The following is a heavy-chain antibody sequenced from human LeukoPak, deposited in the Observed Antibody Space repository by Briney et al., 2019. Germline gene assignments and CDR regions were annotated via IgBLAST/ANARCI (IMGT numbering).Heavy chain of an antibody. CDR1: GFTFSSYG. CDR2: IWYDGKEI. Sequence: GRSLRLSCAASGFTFSSYGMHSVRKAPGKGLEWVAVIWYDGKEIHYVDSVKGRFTISRDNFKNTLYLQMNSLRAEDSAVYYCVRGRGGDGPSYWGDNWGQGTLVTVSS. CDR3: VRGRGGDGPSYWGDN. J-gene: IGHJ4*02. D-gene: IGHD3-10*01. V-gene: IGHV3-33*01.